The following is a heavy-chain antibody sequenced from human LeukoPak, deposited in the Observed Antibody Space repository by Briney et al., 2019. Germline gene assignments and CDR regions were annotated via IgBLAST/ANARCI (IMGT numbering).Heavy chain of an antibody. Sequence: GASVKVSCKASGYTFTGYYMHWVRQAPGQGLEWMGWINPNSGGTNYAQKFQGRVTMTRDTSISTAYMELSRLRSDDTAVYYCARAWLLNFGQNLRFDYWGQGTLVTVSS. J-gene: IGHJ4*02. D-gene: IGHD3-10*01. CDR3: ARAWLLNFGQNLRFDY. CDR2: INPNSGGT. CDR1: GYTFTGYY. V-gene: IGHV1-2*02.